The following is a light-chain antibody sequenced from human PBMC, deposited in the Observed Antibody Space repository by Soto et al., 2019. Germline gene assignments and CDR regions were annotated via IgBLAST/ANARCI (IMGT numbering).Light chain of an antibody. CDR2: EVS. CDR3: SSYVGNDNWV. Sequence: QSALTQPPSASGSPGQSVTISCTGTSSDVGGYKYVSWYQQHPGNAPKLMIYEVSQRPSGVPDRFSGSKSGNTASLTVSGLQAEDEADYYCSSYVGNDNWVFGGGTKVTVL. V-gene: IGLV2-8*01. J-gene: IGLJ3*02. CDR1: SSDVGGYKY.